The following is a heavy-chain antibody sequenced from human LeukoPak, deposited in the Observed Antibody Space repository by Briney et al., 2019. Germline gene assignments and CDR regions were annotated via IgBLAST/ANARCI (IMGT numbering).Heavy chain of an antibody. J-gene: IGHJ4*02. CDR1: GGSISGSNYY. D-gene: IGHD5-24*01. CDR2: IFYTGSS. CDR3: ARDGYNTPGY. Sequence: SETLSLTCTVSGGSISGSNYYWGWIRQPPGKGLEWIGSIFYTGSSYYNPSLKSRVTLSVDTSKDQFSLKLSSVTAADTAVYYCARDGYNTPGYWGQGTLVTVSS. V-gene: IGHV4-39*07.